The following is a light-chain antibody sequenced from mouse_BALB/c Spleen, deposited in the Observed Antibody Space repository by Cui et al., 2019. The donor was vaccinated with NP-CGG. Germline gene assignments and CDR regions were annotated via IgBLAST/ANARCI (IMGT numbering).Light chain of an antibody. V-gene: IGLV1*01. Sequence: QAVVTQESALTTSPGETVTLTCRSSTGAVTTSNYANWVQEKPDHLFTGLIGGTNNRAPGAPARFSGSLIGDKAALTITGAQTEDEAIYFCVLWYSNHWVFGGGTKLTVL. CDR2: GTN. CDR1: TGAVTTSNY. CDR3: VLWYSNHWV. J-gene: IGLJ1*01.